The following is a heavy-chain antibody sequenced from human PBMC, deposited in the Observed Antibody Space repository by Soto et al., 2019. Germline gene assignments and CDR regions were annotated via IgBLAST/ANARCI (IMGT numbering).Heavy chain of an antibody. CDR3: VRRIGRPLSRAFDY. Sequence: SETLSLTCTVSGCTISNYYWSWIRQSPGEGLEWIGYVYSSGSTKFNPYLKRRVTISVHTLKNQFSLELASFTAADTAGYYFVRRIGRPLSRAFDYWGQGTLVTV. V-gene: IGHV4-59*12. CDR2: VYSSGST. CDR1: GCTISNYY. J-gene: IGHJ4*02. D-gene: IGHD1-26*01.